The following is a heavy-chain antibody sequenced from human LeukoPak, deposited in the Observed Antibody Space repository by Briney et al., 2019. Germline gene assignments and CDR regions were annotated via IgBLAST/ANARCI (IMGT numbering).Heavy chain of an antibody. CDR2: IKQDGSKK. D-gene: IGHD5-24*01. CDR3: TRVGYIDEGIDY. CDR1: GFPFSSYW. J-gene: IGHJ4*02. Sequence: GGSLRLSCVASGFPFSSYWMTWVRQAPGKGLEWVANIKQDGSKKPYVDSVKGRFTTSRDNAKNSLYLQMNSLRAEDTAIYYCTRVGYIDEGIDYWGQGTLVTASS. V-gene: IGHV3-7*04.